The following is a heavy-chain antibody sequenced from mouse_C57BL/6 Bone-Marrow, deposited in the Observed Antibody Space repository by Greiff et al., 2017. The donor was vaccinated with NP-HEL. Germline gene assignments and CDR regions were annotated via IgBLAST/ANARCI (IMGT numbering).Heavy chain of an antibody. CDR1: GYSFTGYF. CDR2: INPYNGDT. V-gene: IGHV1-20*01. Sequence: EVQLQQSGPELVKPGDSVKISCKASGYSFTGYFMNWVMQSHGKSLEWIGRINPYNGDTFYNHKFKGKATLTVDKSSSTAHMELRSLTSEDSAVYYCARSHYSNYDDYWGQGTTLTVSS. J-gene: IGHJ2*01. D-gene: IGHD2-5*01. CDR3: ARSHYSNYDDY.